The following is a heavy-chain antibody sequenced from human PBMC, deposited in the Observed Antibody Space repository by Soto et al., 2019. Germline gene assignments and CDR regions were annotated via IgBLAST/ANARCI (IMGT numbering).Heavy chain of an antibody. CDR2: IYPDDSDT. J-gene: IGHJ4*02. CDR1: GYSFTSYW. Sequence: GESLKISCKGSGYSFTSYWIAWVRQMPGKGLECMGIIYPDDSDTRYSPSLQGQVTISADKPINTAYLQWSSLKASDTAMYYCARLLAARMSYIDYWGQGTLVTVSS. D-gene: IGHD3-3*01. CDR3: ARLLAARMSYIDY. V-gene: IGHV5-51*01.